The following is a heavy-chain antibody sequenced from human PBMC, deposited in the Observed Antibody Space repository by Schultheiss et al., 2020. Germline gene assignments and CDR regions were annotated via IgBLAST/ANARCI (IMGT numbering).Heavy chain of an antibody. D-gene: IGHD3-10*01. Sequence: TLSLTCTVAGGSISSYYWSWIRQPPGKGLEWIGYIYYSVSTNYNPSLKSRVTISVDTSKNQFSLKLSSVTAADTAVYYCAREGRYYGSGSYLNWFDPWGQGTLVTVSS. J-gene: IGHJ5*02. CDR1: GGSISSYY. V-gene: IGHV4-59*01. CDR3: AREGRYYGSGSYLNWFDP. CDR2: IYYSVST.